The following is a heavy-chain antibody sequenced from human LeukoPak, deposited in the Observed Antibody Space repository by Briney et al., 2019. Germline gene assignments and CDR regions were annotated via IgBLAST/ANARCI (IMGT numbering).Heavy chain of an antibody. CDR1: GGSISNYH. J-gene: IGHJ4*02. CDR3: ARYSGIHSYFDS. V-gene: IGHV4-59*08. D-gene: IGHD6-13*01. Sequence: SETLFLTCTVSGGSISNYHWSWIRQPPGKELEWIGYIYYSGSTNYNPSLKSRVTISVDTSKNQFSLKLSSVTVADTAVYYCARYSGIHSYFDSWGQGAPVIVSS. CDR2: IYYSGST.